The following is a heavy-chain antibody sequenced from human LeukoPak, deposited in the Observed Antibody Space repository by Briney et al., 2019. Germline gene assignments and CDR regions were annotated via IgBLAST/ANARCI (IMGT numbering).Heavy chain of an antibody. CDR1: GYTFTNYY. CDR2: ISAYNGNT. Sequence: GASVKVSCKASGYTFTNYYMHWLRQAPGQGLEWMGWISAYNGNTNYAQKLQGRVTMTTDTSTSTAYMELRSLRSDDTAVYYCARDRVYCSGGSCYLDAFDIWGQGTMVTVSS. CDR3: ARDRVYCSGGSCYLDAFDI. J-gene: IGHJ3*02. D-gene: IGHD2-15*01. V-gene: IGHV1-18*04.